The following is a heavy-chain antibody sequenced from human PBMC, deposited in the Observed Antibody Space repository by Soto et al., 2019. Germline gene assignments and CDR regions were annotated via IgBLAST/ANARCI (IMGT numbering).Heavy chain of an antibody. CDR2: IIPIFGTA. V-gene: IGHV1-69*13. D-gene: IGHD1-26*01. Sequence: ASVKVSCKASGGTFSSYAISWVRQAPGQGLEWMGGIIPIFGTANYAQKFQGRVTITADESTSTAYMELSSLRSEDMAVYYCARDRFSGSYLGDYWGQGTLVTVSS. J-gene: IGHJ4*02. CDR1: GGTFSSYA. CDR3: ARDRFSGSYLGDY.